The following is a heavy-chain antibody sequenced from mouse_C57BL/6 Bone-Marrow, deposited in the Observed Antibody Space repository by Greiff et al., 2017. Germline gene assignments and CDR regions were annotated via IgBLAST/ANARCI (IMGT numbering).Heavy chain of an antibody. D-gene: IGHD2-1*01. CDR2: IWTGGGT. CDR1: GFSLPSYA. V-gene: IGHV2-9-1*01. Sequence: VQRVESGPGLVAPSQSLSITCTVSGFSLPSYALSWVRQPPGKGLEWLGVIWTGGGTNYNSALKSRLIISKDNYKSQVFLKMNSLQTDDTARYYCASLYYAGFAYWGQGTLVTVSA. CDR3: ASLYYAGFAY. J-gene: IGHJ3*01.